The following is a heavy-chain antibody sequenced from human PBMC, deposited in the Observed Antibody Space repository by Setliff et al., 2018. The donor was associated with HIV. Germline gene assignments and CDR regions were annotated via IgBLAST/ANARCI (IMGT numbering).Heavy chain of an antibody. CDR1: GGSIGEYY. CDR3: ARPMHDYDSFWVLWRENYFDS. CDR2: IDYSGRN. J-gene: IGHJ4*02. V-gene: IGHV4-59*08. D-gene: IGHD3-22*01. Sequence: SETLSLTCTVAGGSIGEYYWSWIRQPPGKGLEWIGYIDYSGRNNYNASPKSQLTMSIDTSKSQFSLKLTSVTAADTAVYYCARPMHDYDSFWVLWRENYFDSWGRGTLVTVSS.